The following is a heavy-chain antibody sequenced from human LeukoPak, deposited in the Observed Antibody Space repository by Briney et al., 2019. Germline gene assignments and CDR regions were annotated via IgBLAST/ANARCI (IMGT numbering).Heavy chain of an antibody. D-gene: IGHD3-22*01. Sequence: GGSLRLSCAASGFTVRSNYMSWVRQAPGKGLEWVSVIYRGGTTYYADSVKGRFTISRDNSKNKLYLQMNSLRAEDTAVYYCARDSSGYHFDDWGQGTLVTVSS. CDR3: ARDSSGYHFDD. J-gene: IGHJ4*02. V-gene: IGHV3-66*01. CDR1: GFTVRSNY. CDR2: IYRGGTT.